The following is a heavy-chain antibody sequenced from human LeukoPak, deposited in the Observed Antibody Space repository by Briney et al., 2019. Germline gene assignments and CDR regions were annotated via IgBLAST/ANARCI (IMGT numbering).Heavy chain of an antibody. CDR2: ISANNGNT. Sequence: GASVKVSCKASGYTFTSFGISWVRQAPGQGLEWMGWISANNGNTKYGQKLQGRVTMTTDTSTSTAYMELRSLRSDDTAVYYCARLNVGASRGYFDYWGQGTLVTVSS. CDR1: GYTFTSFG. D-gene: IGHD1-26*01. V-gene: IGHV1-18*01. J-gene: IGHJ4*02. CDR3: ARLNVGASRGYFDY.